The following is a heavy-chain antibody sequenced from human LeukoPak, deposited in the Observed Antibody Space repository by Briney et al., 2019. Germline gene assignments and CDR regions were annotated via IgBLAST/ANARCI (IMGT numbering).Heavy chain of an antibody. Sequence: ASVKVSCKASGYTFTSYGISWVRQAPGQGLERMGWISAYNGNTNYAQKLQGRVTMTTDTSTSTAYMELRSLRSEDTAVYYCARQPGCSSTSCYRVFDYWGQGTLVTVSS. CDR1: GYTFTSYG. CDR3: ARQPGCSSTSCYRVFDY. CDR2: ISAYNGNT. D-gene: IGHD2-2*02. J-gene: IGHJ4*02. V-gene: IGHV1-18*01.